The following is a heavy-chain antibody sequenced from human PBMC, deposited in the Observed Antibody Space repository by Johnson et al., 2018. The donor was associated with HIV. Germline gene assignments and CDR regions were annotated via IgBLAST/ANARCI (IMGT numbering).Heavy chain of an antibody. Sequence: QMLLVESGGGVVQPGRSLRLSCAASGFTFSRYGMHWVRQAPGKGLEWVSAISGSGGSTYYADSVKGRFTISRDNSKNTLYLQMNSLRAEDTALYYCARDISYDSINMGAFALWGQGTMVTVSS. V-gene: IGHV3-NL1*01. D-gene: IGHD3-22*01. CDR2: ISGSGGST. CDR3: ARDISYDSINMGAFAL. J-gene: IGHJ3*01. CDR1: GFTFSRYG.